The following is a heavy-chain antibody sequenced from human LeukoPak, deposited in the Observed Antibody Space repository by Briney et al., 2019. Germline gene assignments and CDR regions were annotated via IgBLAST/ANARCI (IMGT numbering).Heavy chain of an antibody. V-gene: IGHV3-30*04. J-gene: IGHJ4*02. D-gene: IGHD3-16*01. CDR1: GFIFSSYA. Sequence: PGGSLRLSCAASGFIFSSYAMHWVRQAPGKGLEWVAVKSYDESNKYYADSVKGRFTISRDNAKNSLYLQMNSLRAEDTAVYYCARAWGYWGQGTLVTVSS. CDR3: ARAWGY. CDR2: KSYDESNK.